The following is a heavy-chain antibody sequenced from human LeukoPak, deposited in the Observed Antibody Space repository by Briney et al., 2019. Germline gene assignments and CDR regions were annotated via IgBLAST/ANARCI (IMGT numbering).Heavy chain of an antibody. V-gene: IGHV3-7*01. CDR3: ATYYYDNTGLI. CDR2: INQDGSEK. Sequence: GGSLRLSCAASGLTFSYYWVSWVRQAPGKGLEWVANINQDGSEKYYVDSVKGRFTISRDNAKNSLYLLMNSLRAEDAAVYYCATYYYDNTGLIWGQGTLVTVSS. D-gene: IGHD3-22*01. CDR1: GLTFSYYW. J-gene: IGHJ4*02.